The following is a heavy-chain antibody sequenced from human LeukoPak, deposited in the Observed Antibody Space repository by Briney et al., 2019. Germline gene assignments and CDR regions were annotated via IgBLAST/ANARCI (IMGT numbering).Heavy chain of an antibody. J-gene: IGHJ4*02. D-gene: IGHD5/OR15-5a*01. CDR2: IKQDGSEK. CDR1: GFTFSSYW. Sequence: PGGSLRLSCAASGFTFSSYWMSWVRQAPGKGLEWVANIKQDGSEKYYVDSVKGRFTISRDNAKNSLYLQMNNLRVEDTAIYYCAKDLKPDGLYDFDFWGQGTLVTVSS. CDR3: AKDLKPDGLYDFDF. V-gene: IGHV3-7*03.